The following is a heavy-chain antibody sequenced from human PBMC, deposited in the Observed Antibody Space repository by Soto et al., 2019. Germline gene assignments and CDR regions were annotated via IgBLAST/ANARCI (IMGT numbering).Heavy chain of an antibody. J-gene: IGHJ5*02. CDR3: ATLPPRIELSVLPIPT. V-gene: IGHV4-4*02. CDR1: GGSISSTNW. Sequence: QVQLLQSGPGLVKPSGTLSLTCAFSGGSISSTNWWTWVRQSPGKGLEWIGEIYHSGSTNYNPSLRGRVTISVEKSNNQFSLKMRYLTAADTAVYFCATLPPRIELSVLPIPTWGQGTLVTVSS. CDR2: IYHSGST. D-gene: IGHD2-8*02.